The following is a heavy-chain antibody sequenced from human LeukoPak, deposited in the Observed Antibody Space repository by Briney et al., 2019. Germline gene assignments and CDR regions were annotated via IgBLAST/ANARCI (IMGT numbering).Heavy chain of an antibody. CDR3: ARGYYDFWSGYYPPPDY. Sequence: ASVKVSCKASGYTFTSYGISWVRQAPGQGLEWMGWISAYNSNTNYAQKLQGRVTMTTDTSTSTAYMELRSLRSDDTAVYYCARGYYDFWSGYYPPPDYWGQGTLVTVSS. V-gene: IGHV1-18*01. CDR2: ISAYNSNT. D-gene: IGHD3-3*01. CDR1: GYTFTSYG. J-gene: IGHJ4*02.